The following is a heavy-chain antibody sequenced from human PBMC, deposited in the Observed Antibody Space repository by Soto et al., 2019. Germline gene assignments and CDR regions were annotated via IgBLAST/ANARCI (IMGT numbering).Heavy chain of an antibody. CDR2: IYYSGNS. V-gene: IGHV4-59*01. J-gene: IGHJ4*02. CDR1: DGSMSSYY. D-gene: IGHD1-7*01. Sequence: PSETLSLTCTVSDGSMSSYYWSWIRQPPGKGLEWIGYIYYSGNSNHNPSLKSRVTISLDMSKNQFSLRLSSVTAADTAVYYCARLRGGELRLDSWGQGILVTVSS. CDR3: ARLRGGELRLDS.